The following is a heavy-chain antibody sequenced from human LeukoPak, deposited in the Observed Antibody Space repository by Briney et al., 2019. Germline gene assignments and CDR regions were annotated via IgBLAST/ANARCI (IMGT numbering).Heavy chain of an antibody. Sequence: PGGSLRLSCVASGFTFSDFYMSWIRQAPGKGLEWISYITSSGSTIDYADSVKGRFTISRGNAKNSLYLQMDSLRAEDTATYYCVRDGSLHYYGSGSDVWDQGTLVIVSS. CDR1: GFTFSDFY. V-gene: IGHV3-11*01. J-gene: IGHJ4*02. CDR3: VRDGSLHYYGSGSDV. CDR2: ITSSGSTI. D-gene: IGHD3-10*01.